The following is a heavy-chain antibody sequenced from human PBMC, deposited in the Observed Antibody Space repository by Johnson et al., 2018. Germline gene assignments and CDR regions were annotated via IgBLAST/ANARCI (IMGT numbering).Heavy chain of an antibody. Sequence: VQLQESGGGLVKPGGSLRLSCAASGFTFSSYSMNWVRQAPGKGLEWVSYISSSSSTIYYADSVKGRFTISRDNAKNSLYLQMNSLRAEDTAVYYCASASPYDSSGYYPNYYYYYYMDVWGKGTTVTVSS. J-gene: IGHJ6*03. V-gene: IGHV3-48*01. CDR3: ASASPYDSSGYYPNYYYYYYMDV. CDR2: ISSSSSTI. CDR1: GFTFSSYS. D-gene: IGHD3-22*01.